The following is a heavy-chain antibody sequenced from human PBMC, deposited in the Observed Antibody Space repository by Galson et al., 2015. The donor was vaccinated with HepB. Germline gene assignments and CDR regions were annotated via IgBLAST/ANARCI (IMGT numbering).Heavy chain of an antibody. V-gene: IGHV1-69*13. CDR2: IIPIFGTA. D-gene: IGHD2-2*02. Sequence: SVKVSCKASGGTFSSYAISWVRQAPGQGLEWMGGIIPIFGTANYAQKFQGRVTITADESTSTAYMELSSLRSEDTAVYYCARGIPPRYCSSTSCYSAFDIWGQGTMVTVSS. CDR3: ARGIPPRYCSSTSCYSAFDI. CDR1: GGTFSSYA. J-gene: IGHJ3*02.